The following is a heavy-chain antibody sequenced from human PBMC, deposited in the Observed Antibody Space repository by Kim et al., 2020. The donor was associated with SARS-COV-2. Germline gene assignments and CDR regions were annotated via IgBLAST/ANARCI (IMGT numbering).Heavy chain of an antibody. CDR3: ARHEGDIVVVPTAPGAFRV. V-gene: IGHV5-51*01. Sequence: GESLKMSCEGSGYTFGNNWIAWVRQTPGKGLEWVGIINPVDSETRYSPSFQGQVTISTDKSIGAAYLHWNSLKASDTAIYYCARHEGDIVVVPTAPGAFRVWGQGTMVTVSA. CDR1: GYTFGNNW. D-gene: IGHD2-2*01. CDR2: INPVDSET. J-gene: IGHJ3*01.